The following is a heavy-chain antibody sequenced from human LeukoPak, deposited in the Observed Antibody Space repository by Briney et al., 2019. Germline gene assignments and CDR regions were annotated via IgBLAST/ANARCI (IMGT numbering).Heavy chain of an antibody. CDR1: GFTFSNAW. CDR2: ISSSSSIT. Sequence: PGGPLRLSCVASGFTFSNAWMNWVRQAPGKGLEWVSYISSSSSITYYAASVKGRFTISRDNAKNSLYLQMNSLRAEDTAVYYCARVDRDTEFFDYWGQGTLVTVSS. V-gene: IGHV3-48*04. J-gene: IGHJ4*02. CDR3: ARVDRDTEFFDY. D-gene: IGHD3-16*02.